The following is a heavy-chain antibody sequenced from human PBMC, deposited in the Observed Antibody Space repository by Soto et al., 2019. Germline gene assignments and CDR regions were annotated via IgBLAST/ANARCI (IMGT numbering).Heavy chain of an antibody. CDR3: AKSPLRGLDQEGN. Sequence: EVQLLESGGDLVQSGGSLRLSCVASGFTFSNHAMSWVRQAPGKGLEWVSTTGTSGRTRYYADSVKGRFTISRDNSRNTLFLQMNSLRVEDTAVYFCAKSPLRGLDQEGNWGQGTLVTVSS. J-gene: IGHJ4*02. D-gene: IGHD6-19*01. CDR1: GFTFSNHA. V-gene: IGHV3-23*01. CDR2: TGTSGRTR.